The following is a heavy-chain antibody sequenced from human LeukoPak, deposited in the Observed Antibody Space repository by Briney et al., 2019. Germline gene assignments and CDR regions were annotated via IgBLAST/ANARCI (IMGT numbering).Heavy chain of an antibody. CDR3: AKDTWSNSFNWFDP. V-gene: IGHV3-43*02. D-gene: IGHD5-18*01. J-gene: IGHJ5*02. Sequence: QPGGSLRLSCAASGFTFDDYAMHWVRQATGKGLEWVSFISGGGGCTYYADCVKGRFTISRDNSKNSLYLQMNSLRTEDNALYYCAKDTWSNSFNWFDPWGQGTLVTVSS. CDR2: ISGGGGCT. CDR1: GFTFDDYA.